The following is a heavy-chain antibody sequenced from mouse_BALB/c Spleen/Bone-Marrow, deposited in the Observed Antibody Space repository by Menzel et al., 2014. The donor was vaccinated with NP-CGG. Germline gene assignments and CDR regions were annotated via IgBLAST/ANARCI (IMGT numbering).Heavy chain of an antibody. V-gene: IGHV1-80*01. CDR2: IYPGDGDT. Sequence: VQLVESGAELVRPGSSVKISCKASGYTFSSYWMNWVKQRPGQGLEWIGQIYPGDGDTNYNENFRGKATLTADTSSSTAYMQLRSLTSEDSAVYFCARGAIADALDYWGQGTSVTVSS. CDR1: GYTFSSYW. J-gene: IGHJ4*01. CDR3: ARGAIADALDY.